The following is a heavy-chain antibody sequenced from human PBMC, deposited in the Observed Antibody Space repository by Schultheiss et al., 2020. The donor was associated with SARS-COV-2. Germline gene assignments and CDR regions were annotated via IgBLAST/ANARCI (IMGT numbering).Heavy chain of an antibody. J-gene: IGHJ3*02. CDR2: INHSGST. V-gene: IGHV4-4*02. CDR3: AKDNGGGTGQLSGVFDI. D-gene: IGHD6-6*01. CDR1: GDSISSTNW. Sequence: SETLSLTCAVSGDSISSTNWWSWVRQPPGKGLEWIGEINHSGSTNYNPSLKSRVTISVDTSKNQFSLKLSSVTAADTALYYCAKDNGGGTGQLSGVFDIWGQGTMVTVSS.